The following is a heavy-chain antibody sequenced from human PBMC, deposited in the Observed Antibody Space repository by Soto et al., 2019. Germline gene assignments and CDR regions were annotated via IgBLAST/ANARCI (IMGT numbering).Heavy chain of an antibody. V-gene: IGHV3-23*01. CDR2: ISGSGGST. Sequence: GGSLRLSCAASGFTFSSYAMSWVRQAPGKGLEWVSAISGSGGSTYYADSVKGRFTISRDNSKNTLYLQMNSLRAEDMAVYYFAKGFAYPSSSWYFDYWGQGSLVTVSS. CDR1: GFTFSSYA. CDR3: AKGFAYPSSSWYFDY. D-gene: IGHD6-13*01. J-gene: IGHJ4*02.